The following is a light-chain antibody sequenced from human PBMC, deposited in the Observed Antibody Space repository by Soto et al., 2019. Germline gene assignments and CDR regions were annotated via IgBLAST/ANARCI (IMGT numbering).Light chain of an antibody. CDR2: GAS. Sequence: EIVLTQSPGTLSLSPGERATLSCRASQSVSSSYLAWYQQKPGQAPRLLIYGASSRATGIPDRFSGSGSGTDFTLSISRLEPEDFAVYYCQQYGTSPFTFGLGTKMDIK. CDR3: QQYGTSPFT. CDR1: QSVSSSY. J-gene: IGKJ2*01. V-gene: IGKV3-20*01.